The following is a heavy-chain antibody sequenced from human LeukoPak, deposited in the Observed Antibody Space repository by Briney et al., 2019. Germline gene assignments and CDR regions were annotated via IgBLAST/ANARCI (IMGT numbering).Heavy chain of an antibody. CDR1: GFTFSSYS. CDR2: IGTTTTI. J-gene: IGHJ4*02. CDR3: ARDKDYGFDY. V-gene: IGHV3-48*02. Sequence: GGSLRLSGAASGFTFSSYSMNWVRQAPGKGLEWVSYIGTTTTIDYADSVKGRFTISRDNAQNSLFLQMNSLRDEDTAVYYCARDKDYGFDYWGQGTLVTVSS. D-gene: IGHD4-17*01.